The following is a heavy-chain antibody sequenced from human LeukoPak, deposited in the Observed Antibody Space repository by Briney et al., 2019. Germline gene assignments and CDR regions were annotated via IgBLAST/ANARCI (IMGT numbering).Heavy chain of an antibody. CDR2: ISDSGGYT. V-gene: IGHV3-23*01. CDR1: GFTFNNYA. Sequence: GGSLRLSCAASGFTFNNYAMSWVRQAPGKGLEWVSTISDSGGYTYYTDSAKGRFTISRDNSKNTLYLQMNSLRAEDTAVYYCAKVFRSHFLGGKRAYYFDYWGQGTLVTVSS. CDR3: AKVFRSHFLGGKRAYYFDY. D-gene: IGHD3-16*01. J-gene: IGHJ4*02.